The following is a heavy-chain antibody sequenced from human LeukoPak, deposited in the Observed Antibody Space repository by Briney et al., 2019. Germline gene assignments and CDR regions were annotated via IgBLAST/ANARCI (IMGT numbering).Heavy chain of an antibody. D-gene: IGHD4-17*01. CDR1: GFTFSSFA. CDR3: AKDLPAYGDYIEGY. Sequence: GGSLRLSCAASGFTFSSFAMSWVRQAPGKGLEWVSTISGSGGTTNYADSVRGRFTFSRDNSKNTLYLQMNSLRAEDTAVYYCAKDLPAYGDYIEGYWGQGTLVTVSS. CDR2: ISGSGGTT. J-gene: IGHJ4*02. V-gene: IGHV3-23*01.